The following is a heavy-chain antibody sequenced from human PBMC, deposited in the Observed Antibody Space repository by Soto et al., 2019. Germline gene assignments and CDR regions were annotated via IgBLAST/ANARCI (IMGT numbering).Heavy chain of an antibody. CDR1: GFTFTNYW. J-gene: IGHJ6*02. V-gene: IGHV3-74*01. D-gene: IGHD6-19*01. CDR2: ITSEGTYT. CDR3: ARGGIAVAAGMDV. Sequence: QPGGSLRLSCAASGFTFTNYWMHWVRQAPGKGLVWVSRITSEGTYTSYADSVKGRFTISRDNAKNTLFLQMNSLRVEDTAVYYCARGGIAVAAGMDVWGQGTTVTVSS.